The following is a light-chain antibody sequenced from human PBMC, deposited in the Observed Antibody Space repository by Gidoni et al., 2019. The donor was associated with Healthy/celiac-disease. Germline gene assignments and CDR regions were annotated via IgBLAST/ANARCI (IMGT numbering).Light chain of an antibody. CDR2: EFS. CDR3: SSYAGSNNVV. Sequence: QSALPQPHATTGSPRQSVTISFTVTSSAVGGYNYVSWYQQHPGNAPHLMIYEFSKRPSGVPDRFSGSKSGNTASLTVSGLQAEDEADYYGSSYAGSNNVVFGGGTKLTVL. J-gene: IGLJ2*01. CDR1: SSAVGGYNY. V-gene: IGLV2-8*01.